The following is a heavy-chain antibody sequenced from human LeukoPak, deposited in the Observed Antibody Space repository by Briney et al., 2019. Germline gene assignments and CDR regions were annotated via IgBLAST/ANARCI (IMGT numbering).Heavy chain of an antibody. CDR1: GYSFSSYC. Sequence: GESLKISCKGSGYSFSSYCIGCGRQMPAKSLVWMGIMYPGDSDTSYSPSFQGQVTISVDKSISTAYLQWSSLKASDTAMYYCATSFLGIVGATVVGGDAFDTWGQGTMVTVSS. J-gene: IGHJ3*02. CDR2: MYPGDSDT. CDR3: ATSFLGIVGATVVGGDAFDT. D-gene: IGHD1-26*01. V-gene: IGHV5-51*01.